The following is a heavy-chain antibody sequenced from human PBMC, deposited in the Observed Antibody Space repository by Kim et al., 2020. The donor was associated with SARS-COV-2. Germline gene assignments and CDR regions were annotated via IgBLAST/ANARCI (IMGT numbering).Heavy chain of an antibody. J-gene: IGHJ3*02. CDR2: ISGSGGST. Sequence: GGSLRLSCAASGFTFSSYAMSWVRQAPGKGLEWVSAISGSGGSTYYADSVKGRFTISRDNSKNTLYLQMNSLRAEDTAVYYCAKAYCGGDCYSDAFDIWGQGTMVTVSS. CDR3: AKAYCGGDCYSDAFDI. V-gene: IGHV3-23*01. CDR1: GFTFSSYA. D-gene: IGHD2-21*02.